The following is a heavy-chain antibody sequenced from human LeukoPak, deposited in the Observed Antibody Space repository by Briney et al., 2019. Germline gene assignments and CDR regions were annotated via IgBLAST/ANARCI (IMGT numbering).Heavy chain of an antibody. CDR3: ARGYSHQKNFDY. J-gene: IGHJ4*02. CDR2: INHSGNT. V-gene: IGHV4-39*07. Sequence: SETLSLTCTVSGGSISTSSYYWGWVRQPPGKGLEWIGEINHSGNTHYNPSLKSRVTISVDTSKNQFSLKLSSVTAADTAVYYCARGYSHQKNFDYWGQGTLVTVSS. CDR1: GGSISTSSYY. D-gene: IGHD4-11*01.